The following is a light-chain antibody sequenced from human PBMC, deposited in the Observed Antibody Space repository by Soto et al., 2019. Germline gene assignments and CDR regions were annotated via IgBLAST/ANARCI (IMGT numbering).Light chain of an antibody. V-gene: IGLV2-23*01. Sequence: QSVLTQPASVSGSPGQSITISCTGTSSDVGSYNLVSWYQQHPGKAPKLMIYEGSKRPSGVSNRFSSSKSGNTASLTISGLQAEDEADYYCCSYAGSVVFGGGTKVTVL. CDR2: EGS. J-gene: IGLJ2*01. CDR1: SSDVGSYNL. CDR3: CSYAGSVV.